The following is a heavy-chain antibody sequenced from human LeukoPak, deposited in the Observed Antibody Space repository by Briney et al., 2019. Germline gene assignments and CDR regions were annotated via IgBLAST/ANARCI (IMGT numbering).Heavy chain of an antibody. CDR3: ARRYDSPNFYMDV. V-gene: IGHV4-59*08. Sequence: PSETLSLTCTVSGGSISSYYWSWIRQPPGKGLEWIGYIYYSGSTNYNPSLKSRVTMSVDTSKNQFSLKLSSVTAADTAVYYCARRYDSPNFYMDVWGKGTTVTVSS. J-gene: IGHJ6*03. D-gene: IGHD3-22*01. CDR1: GGSISSYY. CDR2: IYYSGST.